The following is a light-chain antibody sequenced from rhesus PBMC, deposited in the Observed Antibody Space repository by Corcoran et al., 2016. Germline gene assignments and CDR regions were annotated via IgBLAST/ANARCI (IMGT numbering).Light chain of an antibody. J-gene: IGKJ3*01. CDR3: QQYSSRPFT. CDR2: EAS. CDR1: QGISW. V-gene: IGKV1-22*01. Sequence: DIQMTQSPSSLSASVGDTVTIICRASQGISWLAWYQQKPGKAPKLLIYEASSLQSGVPSRFSGSGFGTAFTLTISSLQSDDFGTYYCQQYSSRPFTFGPGTKLDIK.